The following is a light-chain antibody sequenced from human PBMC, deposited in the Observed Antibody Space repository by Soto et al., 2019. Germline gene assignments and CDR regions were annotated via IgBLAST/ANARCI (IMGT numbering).Light chain of an antibody. J-gene: IGKJ3*01. Sequence: DIQMTQSPSTLSASVGDRVTITCRASQSISTWLAWYQQKPGTAPKLLIYRASNLESGVPSRFSGSGSGTEFTLTSSSLQPDDFVTYYCQQYTTYSCTFGPGTKVDIK. CDR3: QQYTTYSCT. CDR1: QSISTW. V-gene: IGKV1-5*03. CDR2: RAS.